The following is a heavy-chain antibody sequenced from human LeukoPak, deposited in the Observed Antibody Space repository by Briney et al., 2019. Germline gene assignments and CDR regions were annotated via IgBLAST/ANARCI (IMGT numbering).Heavy chain of an antibody. CDR2: IYYRGST. V-gene: IGHV4-59*08. J-gene: IGHJ4*02. CDR1: GGSISNYY. CDR3: ARGPLGSTAMVTSDDY. Sequence: PSETLSLTCTVSGGSISNYYWSWIRQPPGKGLEWIGYIYYRGSTNYNPSLKSRVTISVDTSKNQFSLKLSSVTAADTAVYYCARGPLGSTAMVTSDDYWGQGTLVTVSS. D-gene: IGHD5-18*01.